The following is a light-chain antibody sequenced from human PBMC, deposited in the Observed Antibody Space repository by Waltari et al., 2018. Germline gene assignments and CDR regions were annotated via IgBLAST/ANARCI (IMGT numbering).Light chain of an antibody. V-gene: IGKV1-5*03. CDR2: KAS. J-gene: IGKJ4*01. Sequence: DIQMTQSPSTQSASVGDRVIFSCRASQSISKWLAWYQQKPGKAPKLLIYKASTVESGVPSRFSGSGSGTEFTLTISSLQPEDFATYYCQQYNSYSLLSFGGGTKVEIK. CDR1: QSISKW. CDR3: QQYNSYSLLS.